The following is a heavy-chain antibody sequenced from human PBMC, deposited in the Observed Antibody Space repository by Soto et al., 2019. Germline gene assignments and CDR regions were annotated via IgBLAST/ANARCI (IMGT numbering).Heavy chain of an antibody. D-gene: IGHD6-19*01. J-gene: IGHJ5*02. Sequence: ASVKVSCKASGYTFTNYDINWVRQAPGQGLEWMGWISTYTGNTNYAQKLQGRVTMTTDTSTGTAYMELRSLRSDDTAVYYCARDQSWQGLVWWFDPWGQGTLVTVSS. CDR3: ARDQSWQGLVWWFDP. V-gene: IGHV1-18*01. CDR1: GYTFTNYD. CDR2: ISTYTGNT.